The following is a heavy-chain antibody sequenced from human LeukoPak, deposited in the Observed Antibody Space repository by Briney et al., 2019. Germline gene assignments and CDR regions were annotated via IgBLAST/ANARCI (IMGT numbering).Heavy chain of an antibody. CDR3: ARDGKQWLVRGDWFDP. J-gene: IGHJ5*02. V-gene: IGHV1-18*01. CDR2: INAYNVNT. CDR1: GYTFPSYG. D-gene: IGHD6-19*01. Sequence: AAVKVSCKASGYTFPSYGLSWVRPAPGKGVAWMGCINAYNVNTNDAQKLHGRMTITTYTSTSTAYMELRSLRSDDTAVYYCARDGKQWLVRGDWFDPGGQGTLVTVSS.